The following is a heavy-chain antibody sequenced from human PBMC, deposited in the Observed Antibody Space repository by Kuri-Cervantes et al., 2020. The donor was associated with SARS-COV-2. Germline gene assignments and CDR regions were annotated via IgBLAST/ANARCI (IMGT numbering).Heavy chain of an antibody. CDR2: ISSRGDST. J-gene: IGHJ6*02. Sequence: GESLKISCAASEFTFSSYAMGWVRHAPGKGLEWVSSISSRGDSTYYADSVRGRFTISRDNSKNTLYLQMNSLRAEDTAVYYCAKDVGYFGGMDVWGQGTTVTVSS. V-gene: IGHV3-23*01. D-gene: IGHD3-9*01. CDR3: AKDVGYFGGMDV. CDR1: EFTFSSYA.